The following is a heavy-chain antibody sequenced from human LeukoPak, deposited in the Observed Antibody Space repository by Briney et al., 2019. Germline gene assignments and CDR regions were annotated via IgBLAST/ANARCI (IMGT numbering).Heavy chain of an antibody. Sequence: SETLSLTCTVSGGSISNYYWNWIRQPPGKGLELIGYIYYSGTTNYNPSLKSRVSMSVDTSKNQFSLKLSSVTAADTAVYYCARVTYSSSWYGGWGQGTLVTVSS. J-gene: IGHJ4*02. CDR2: IYYSGTT. CDR1: GGSISNYY. V-gene: IGHV4-59*01. D-gene: IGHD6-13*01. CDR3: ARVTYSSSWYGG.